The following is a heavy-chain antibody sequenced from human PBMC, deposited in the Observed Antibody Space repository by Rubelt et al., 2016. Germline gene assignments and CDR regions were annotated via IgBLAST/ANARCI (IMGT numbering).Heavy chain of an antibody. CDR1: GFTFSSYS. CDR2: ISSSSSYI. J-gene: IGHJ3*01. Sequence: EVQLVESGGGLVKPGGSLRLSCAASGFTFSSYSMNWVRQAPGKGLEWVSSISSSSSYIYYADSVKGRCTISRDNAKNALYLQMNSLRAEDTAVYYCAGTITGTPISWGQGTMVTVSS. V-gene: IGHV3-21*01. CDR3: AGTITGTPIS. D-gene: IGHD1-7*01.